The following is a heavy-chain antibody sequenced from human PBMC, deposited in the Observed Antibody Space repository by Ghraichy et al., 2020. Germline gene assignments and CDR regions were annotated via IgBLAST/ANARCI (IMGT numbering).Heavy chain of an antibody. Sequence: SQTLSLTCAVYGGSFSGYYWSWIRQPPGKGLEWIGEINHNENTNYNPSLKSRVTISVDTSKNQFSLRLTSMTAADTAVYYCARKTYGDLPTLPYFDYWGQGTLVTVSS. CDR3: ARKTYGDLPTLPYFDY. J-gene: IGHJ4*02. V-gene: IGHV4-34*01. CDR1: GGSFSGYY. D-gene: IGHD4-17*01. CDR2: INHNENT.